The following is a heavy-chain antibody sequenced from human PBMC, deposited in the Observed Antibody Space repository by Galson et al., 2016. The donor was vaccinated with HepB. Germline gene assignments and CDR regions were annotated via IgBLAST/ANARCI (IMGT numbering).Heavy chain of an antibody. CDR2: IGGSGSTT. J-gene: IGHJ4*02. Sequence: SLRLSCATYGLTFSTSAMSWVRQAPGKGLEWVSGIGGSGSTTYYADSVKGSFTISRDNPKNTLYLQMNSLRAEDTAIYYCAKDTSVIVVLGAFDSWGQGTLVTVSS. CDR1: GLTFSTSA. D-gene: IGHD1-26*01. CDR3: AKDTSVIVVLGAFDS. V-gene: IGHV3-23*01.